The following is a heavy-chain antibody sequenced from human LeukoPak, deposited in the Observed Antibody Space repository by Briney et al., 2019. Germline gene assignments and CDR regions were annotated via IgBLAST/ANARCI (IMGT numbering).Heavy chain of an antibody. J-gene: IGHJ3*02. Sequence: ASVKVSCKASGYTFTSYGISWVRQAPGQGLEWMGIINPSGGGTNYAQKFQGRVTLTRDTSTGTVYMELSSLISEDTAVYYCARRRDEGFDIWGQGTLVTVSS. V-gene: IGHV1-46*01. CDR3: ARRRDEGFDI. CDR2: INPSGGGT. CDR1: GYTFTSYG.